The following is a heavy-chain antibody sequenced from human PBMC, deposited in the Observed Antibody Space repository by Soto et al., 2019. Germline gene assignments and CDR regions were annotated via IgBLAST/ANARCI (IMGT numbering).Heavy chain of an antibody. D-gene: IGHD2-2*01. V-gene: IGHV1-8*01. CDR3: ARALGRYQLPRRGHPTGRDY. Sequence: GASVKVSCKASGYTFTSYDINWVRQATGQGLEWMGWMNPNSGNTGYAQKFQGRVTMTRNTSISTAYMELSSLRSEDTAVYYCARALGRYQLPRRGHPTGRDYWGQGTLVTVSS. CDR1: GYTFTSYD. J-gene: IGHJ4*02. CDR2: MNPNSGNT.